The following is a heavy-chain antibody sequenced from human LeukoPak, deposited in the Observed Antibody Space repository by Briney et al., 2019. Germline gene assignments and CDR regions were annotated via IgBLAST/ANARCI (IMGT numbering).Heavy chain of an antibody. Sequence: SETLSLTCAVYGGSFSGYYWSWIRQPPGKGLEWIGEINHSGSTNYNPSLESRVTISVDTSKNQFSLKLSSVTAADTAVYYCARYPYYDFWSGYYNPRKYYSDYWGQGTLVTVSS. CDR2: INHSGST. CDR3: ARYPYYDFWSGYYNPRKYYSDY. D-gene: IGHD3-3*01. CDR1: GGSFSGYY. J-gene: IGHJ4*02. V-gene: IGHV4-34*01.